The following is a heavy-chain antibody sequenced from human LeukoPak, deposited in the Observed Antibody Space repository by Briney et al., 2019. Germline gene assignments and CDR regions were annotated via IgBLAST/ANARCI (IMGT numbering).Heavy chain of an antibody. V-gene: IGHV4-34*01. CDR3: ARVRGSGSYSLDY. CDR2: INHSGST. J-gene: IGHJ4*02. D-gene: IGHD3-10*01. CDR1: GGSFSGYY. Sequence: SETLSLTCAVYGGSFSGYYWSWIRQPPGKGLEWIGEINHSGSTNYNPSLKSRVTISVDTSKNQFSLKLGSVTAADTAVYYCARVRGSGSYSLDYWGQGTLVTVSS.